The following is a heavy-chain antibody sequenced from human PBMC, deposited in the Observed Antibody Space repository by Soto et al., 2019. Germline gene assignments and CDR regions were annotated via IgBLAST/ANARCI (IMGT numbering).Heavy chain of an antibody. CDR1: GYTFTGYY. Sequence: ASVKVSCKASGYTFTGYYMHWVRQAPGQGLEWMGWINPNSGGTNYAQKFQGRVTMTRDTSISTAYMELSRLRSDDTAAYYCARFPLLERGMDVWGQGTTVTVSS. CDR3: ARFPLLERGMDV. CDR2: INPNSGGT. V-gene: IGHV1-2*02. D-gene: IGHD1-1*01. J-gene: IGHJ6*02.